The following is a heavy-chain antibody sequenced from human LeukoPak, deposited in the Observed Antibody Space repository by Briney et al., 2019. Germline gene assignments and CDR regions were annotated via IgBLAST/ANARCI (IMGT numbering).Heavy chain of an antibody. Sequence: GGSLRLSCAASGFTFSDYYMSWIRQAPGKGLEWVSYISSSGSTIYYADSVKGRFTISRDNAKNSLYLQMNSLRAEDTAVYYCARDHRIAAAGTDPFYYYYYMDVWGKGTTVTVSS. CDR2: ISSSGSTI. D-gene: IGHD6-13*01. V-gene: IGHV3-11*04. J-gene: IGHJ6*03. CDR1: GFTFSDYY. CDR3: ARDHRIAAAGTDPFYYYYYMDV.